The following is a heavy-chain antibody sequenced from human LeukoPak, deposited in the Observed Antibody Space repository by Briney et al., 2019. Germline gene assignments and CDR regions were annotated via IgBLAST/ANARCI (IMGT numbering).Heavy chain of an antibody. J-gene: IGHJ5*02. D-gene: IGHD1-1*01. CDR3: ISDLCGRDDQ. CDR2: INSDGSST. V-gene: IGHV3-74*01. Sequence: GGSLRLSCAASGFAFSGYWMHWVRQAPGKGLVWVSRINSDGSSTSYADSVKGRFTISRHNAKDTLYLQMSSLRDEDTAVYYWISDLCGRDDQWGRETLVTVSS. CDR1: GFAFSGYW.